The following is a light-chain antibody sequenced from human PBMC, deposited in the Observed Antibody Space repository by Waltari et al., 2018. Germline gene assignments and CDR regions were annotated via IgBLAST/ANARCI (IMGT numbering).Light chain of an antibody. J-gene: IGLJ1*01. CDR2: EVN. Sequence: QSALTQPASVSGSPGQSITISCTGTSSDVGAYNYVSWYQQHPGKAPKLMIYEVNNRPSGVPHRFPGSKSGNTASLTISGLQAEDEADYFCNSYTSSTTQVFGTGTKVTVL. CDR1: SSDVGAYNY. CDR3: NSYTSSTTQV. V-gene: IGLV2-14*01.